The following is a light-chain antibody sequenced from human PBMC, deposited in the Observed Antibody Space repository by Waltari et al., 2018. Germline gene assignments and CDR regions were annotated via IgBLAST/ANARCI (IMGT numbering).Light chain of an antibody. V-gene: IGKV1-39*01. CDR1: QSISTY. J-gene: IGKJ1*01. CDR2: AAS. Sequence: DLQMTQSPSSLSASVGDRVTINCRASQSISTYLNWYQQKPGKAPKLLIFAASSLQSGVPSRFSGSGSGTDFTLTIRSLQPEDFATYYCQQTYNSPPWTFGQGTKVEIK. CDR3: QQTYNSPPWT.